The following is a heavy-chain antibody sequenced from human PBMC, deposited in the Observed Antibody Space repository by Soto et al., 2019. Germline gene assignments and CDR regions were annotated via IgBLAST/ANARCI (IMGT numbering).Heavy chain of an antibody. CDR1: GFTFSSYA. J-gene: IGHJ6*02. CDR2: ISGSGGST. Sequence: EVQLLESGGGLVQPGGSLRLSCAASGFTFSSYAMSWVRQAPGKGLEWVSAISGSGGSTYYADSVKGRFTISRDNSKNTLYLQMNSLRAEDTAVYYCAVSGFLEWLLPNTYYYYYGMDDWGQGTTVTVSS. CDR3: AVSGFLEWLLPNTYYYYYGMDD. D-gene: IGHD3-3*01. V-gene: IGHV3-23*01.